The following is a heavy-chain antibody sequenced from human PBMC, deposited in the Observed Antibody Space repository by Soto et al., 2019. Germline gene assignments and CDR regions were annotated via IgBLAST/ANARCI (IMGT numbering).Heavy chain of an antibody. CDR2: IYHSGGT. Sequence: PSETLSRTCAVSGGSISSGGYSCSWIRQPPGKGLEWMGYIYHSGGTYYNPSLKSRVTISVDRSKTQFSLKLRPVPAADTPVYYCPRVEQAYRLASWLEPWRQGTLVTVSS. J-gene: IGHJ5*02. CDR3: PRVEQAYRLASWLEP. V-gene: IGHV4-30-2*01. D-gene: IGHD3-16*02. CDR1: GGSISSGGYS.